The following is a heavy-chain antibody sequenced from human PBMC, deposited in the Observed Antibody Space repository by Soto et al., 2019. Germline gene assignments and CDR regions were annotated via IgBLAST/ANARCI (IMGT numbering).Heavy chain of an antibody. CDR2: VYYSGIT. D-gene: IGHD1-26*01. CDR1: GGSVSSQTHF. V-gene: IGHV4-61*01. CDR3: AREDMSGTYYFDS. Sequence: SETLSLTCMVSGGSVSSQTHFWTWIRHAPGKGLEWIGYVYYSGITNFNPSLKSRVTISADTSNNQIFLSLTSVTAADTAVYYCAREDMSGTYYFDSWGQGTLVTVSS. J-gene: IGHJ4*02.